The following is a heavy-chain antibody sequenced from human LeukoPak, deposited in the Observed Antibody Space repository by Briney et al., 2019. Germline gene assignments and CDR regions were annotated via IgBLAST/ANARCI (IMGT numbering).Heavy chain of an antibody. J-gene: IGHJ4*02. Sequence: SETLSLTCAVYGGSFSGYYWSWIRLPPGKGLEWIGEINHSGSTNYNPSLKSRVTISVDTSKNQFSLKLSSVTAADTAVYYCARGFTFPPLAAYDYWGQGTLVTVSS. CDR1: GGSFSGYY. CDR2: INHSGST. V-gene: IGHV4-34*01. D-gene: IGHD2-15*01. CDR3: ARGFTFPPLAAYDY.